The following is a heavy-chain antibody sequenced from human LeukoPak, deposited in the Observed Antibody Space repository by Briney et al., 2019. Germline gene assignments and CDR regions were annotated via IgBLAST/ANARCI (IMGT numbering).Heavy chain of an antibody. CDR2: IYTSGST. D-gene: IGHD7-27*01. CDR3: ARAGAPHGIFDY. J-gene: IGHJ4*02. CDR1: GGSISSGSYY. Sequence: PSETLSLTCTVSGGSISSGSYYWSWIQQPAGKGLEWIGRIYTSGSTNYNPSLKSRLTILVDTSKNQFSLKLSSVTAADTAVYYCARAGAPHGIFDYWGQGTLVTVSS. V-gene: IGHV4-61*02.